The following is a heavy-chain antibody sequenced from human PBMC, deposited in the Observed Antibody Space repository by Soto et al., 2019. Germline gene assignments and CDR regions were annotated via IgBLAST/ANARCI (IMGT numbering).Heavy chain of an antibody. V-gene: IGHV1-3*05. CDR3: ARSSYGYGFYYYGMDV. J-gene: IGHJ6*02. Sequence: QVQLVQSGAEETKPGASVKVSCKASGYTFTGYAIHWVRQAPGQRLEWMGWINAGDGNTKYSQRFQGRVTITRDTSASTAYMELSSLRSEDTAVYYCARSSYGYGFYYYGMDVWGQGTTVTVSS. CDR2: INAGDGNT. CDR1: GYTFTGYA. D-gene: IGHD5-18*01.